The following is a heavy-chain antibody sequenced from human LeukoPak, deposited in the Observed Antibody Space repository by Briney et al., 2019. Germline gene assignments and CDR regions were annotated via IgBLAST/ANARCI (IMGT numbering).Heavy chain of an antibody. CDR3: ARSRYSYYFDY. D-gene: IGHD2-15*01. V-gene: IGHV4-39*01. CDR2: IDYSGGT. J-gene: IGHJ4*02. CDR1: GGSVSSSSYY. Sequence: PSETLSLTCTVSGGSVSSSSYYWGWIRQSPGKGLEWIGSIDYSGGTYSNPSLKTRLTISVDTSKNQFSLKLSSVTAADTAVYYCARSRYSYYFDYWGRGTLVTVSS.